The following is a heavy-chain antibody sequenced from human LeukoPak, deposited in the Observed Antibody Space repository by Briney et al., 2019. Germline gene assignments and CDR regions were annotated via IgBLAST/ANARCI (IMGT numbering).Heavy chain of an antibody. CDR1: GFTFSASA. V-gene: IGHV3-73*01. CDR2: IRSKTNSYAT. CDR3: TRARVGLTGYHIVDY. Sequence: PGGSLRLSCAASGFTFSASALHWVRQASGKGLEWVGRIRSKTNSYATAYAASVKGRFTISRDDSKNTAYLQMNSLKIEDTAVYYCTRARVGLTGYHIVDYWGQGTLVTVSS. D-gene: IGHD3-9*01. J-gene: IGHJ4*02.